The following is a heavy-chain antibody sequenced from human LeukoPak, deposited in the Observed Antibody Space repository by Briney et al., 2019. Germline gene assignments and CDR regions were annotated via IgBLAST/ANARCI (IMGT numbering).Heavy chain of an antibody. CDR1: GGTFSSYA. V-gene: IGHV1-69*04. J-gene: IGHJ4*02. D-gene: IGHD3-22*01. Sequence: SVKVSCKASGGTFSSYAISWVRQAPGQGLEWMGRIIPILGIANYAQKFQGRVTITTDKSTSTAYMELSSLRSEDTAVYYCARLGYYYDSSGYYYHGWGQGTLVTVSS. CDR3: ARLGYYYDSSGYYYHG. CDR2: IIPILGIA.